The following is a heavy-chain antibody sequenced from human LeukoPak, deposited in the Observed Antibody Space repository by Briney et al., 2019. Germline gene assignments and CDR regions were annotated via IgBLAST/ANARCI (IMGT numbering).Heavy chain of an antibody. CDR3: ATYCSSTSCYTGPG. Sequence: PGGSLRLSCAASGFTFSSYAMHWVRQAPGKGLEYVSAISSDGVSTFYANSVKGRFTISRDNSKNTLFLQMGSLRAEDTAVYYCATYCSSTSCYTGPGWGQGTLVTVSS. V-gene: IGHV3-64*01. CDR2: ISSDGVST. CDR1: GFTFSSYA. J-gene: IGHJ4*02. D-gene: IGHD2-2*02.